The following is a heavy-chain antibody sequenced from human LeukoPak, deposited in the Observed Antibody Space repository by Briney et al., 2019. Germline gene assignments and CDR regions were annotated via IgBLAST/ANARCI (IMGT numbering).Heavy chain of an antibody. D-gene: IGHD3-16*02. V-gene: IGHV4-59*01. Sequence: SETLSLTCTVSGGSISSYYWSWIRQPPGKGLEWIGYIYYSGGTNYNPSLKSRVTISVDPSKKQFSLKLSSVTAAETAVYYCARVWGSYRFDSWGQGTLVTVSS. CDR2: IYYSGGT. CDR3: ARVWGSYRFDS. CDR1: GGSISSYY. J-gene: IGHJ4*02.